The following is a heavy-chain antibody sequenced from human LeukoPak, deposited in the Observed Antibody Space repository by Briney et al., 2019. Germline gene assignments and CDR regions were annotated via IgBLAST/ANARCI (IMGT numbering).Heavy chain of an antibody. V-gene: IGHV4-4*07. Sequence: SETLSLTCTVSGGSISSYYWSWIRQPAGKGLEWIGRIYTSGSTNYNPSLKSRVTMSLDTSKNQFSLKLSSVTAADTAVYYCARDLAAAGGGDAFDIWGQGTMVTVSS. D-gene: IGHD6-13*01. CDR2: IYTSGST. CDR1: GGSISSYY. J-gene: IGHJ3*02. CDR3: ARDLAAAGGGDAFDI.